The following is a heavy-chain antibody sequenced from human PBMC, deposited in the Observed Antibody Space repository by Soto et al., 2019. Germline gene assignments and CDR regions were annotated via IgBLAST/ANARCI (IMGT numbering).Heavy chain of an antibody. CDR2: ISGSGGST. V-gene: IGHV3-23*01. CDR1: GFTFSSYA. J-gene: IGHJ3*02. Sequence: PGGSLRLSCAASGFTFSSYAMSWVRQAPGKGLEWVSAISGSGGSTYYADSVKGRFTISRDNSKNTLYLQMNSLRAEGTAVYYCAKLFYYYDSSGYYQSDAFDIWGQGTMVTVSS. CDR3: AKLFYYYDSSGYYQSDAFDI. D-gene: IGHD3-22*01.